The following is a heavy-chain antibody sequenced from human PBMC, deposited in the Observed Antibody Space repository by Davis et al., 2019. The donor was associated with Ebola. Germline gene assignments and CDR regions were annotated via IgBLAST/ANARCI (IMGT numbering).Heavy chain of an antibody. CDR3: ARDTAPYGLYYFDY. Sequence: ASVKVSCKASGYTFTSYGISWVRQAPGQGLEWMGWISAYNGNTNYAQKLQGRVTMTTDTSTSTAYMELRSLRSDDTAVYYCARDTAPYGLYYFDYWGQGPLVTVSS. J-gene: IGHJ4*02. CDR2: ISAYNGNT. CDR1: GYTFTSYG. D-gene: IGHD3-10*01. V-gene: IGHV1-18*01.